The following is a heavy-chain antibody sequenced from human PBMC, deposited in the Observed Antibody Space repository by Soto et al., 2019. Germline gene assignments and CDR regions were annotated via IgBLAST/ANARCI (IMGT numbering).Heavy chain of an antibody. CDR1: GGSVSSGSYY. CDR2: IYYGGST. D-gene: IGHD1-1*01. Sequence: SETLSLTCTVSGGSVSSGSYYWILIRQPPGKGLEWIGYIYYGGSTNYNPSLKSRVTISVDTSKNQFSLKLSSVTAADTAVYYCASSESPGPNYYYGMDVWGQGTTVTVSS. V-gene: IGHV4-61*01. J-gene: IGHJ6*02. CDR3: ASSESPGPNYYYGMDV.